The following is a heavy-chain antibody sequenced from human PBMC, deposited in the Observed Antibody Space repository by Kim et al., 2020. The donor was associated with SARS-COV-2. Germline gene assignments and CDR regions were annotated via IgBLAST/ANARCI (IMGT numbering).Heavy chain of an antibody. CDR2: INHSGST. Sequence: SETLSLTCAVYGGSFSGYYWSWIRQPPGKGLEWIGEINHSGSTNYNPSLKSRVTISVDTSKNQFSLKLSSVTAADTAVYYCARASYSSSSWTYPDLYHF. D-gene: IGHD6-6*01. CDR1: GGSFSGYY. V-gene: IGHV4-34*01. J-gene: IGHJ4*01. CDR3: ARASYSSSSWTYPDLYHF.